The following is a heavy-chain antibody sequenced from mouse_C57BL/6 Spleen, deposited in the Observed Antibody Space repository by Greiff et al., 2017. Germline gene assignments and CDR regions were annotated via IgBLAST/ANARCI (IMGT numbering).Heavy chain of an antibody. Sequence: QVQLQQSGAELVKPGASVKISCKASGYAFSSYWMNWVKQRPGKGLEWIGQIYPGDGDTTYNGKFKGKATLTADKSSSTAYMQLSSLTSEDSAVYFCARGGNYNAMDYWGQGTSVTVSS. D-gene: IGHD2-1*01. J-gene: IGHJ4*01. V-gene: IGHV1-80*01. CDR3: ARGGNYNAMDY. CDR2: IYPGDGDT. CDR1: GYAFSSYW.